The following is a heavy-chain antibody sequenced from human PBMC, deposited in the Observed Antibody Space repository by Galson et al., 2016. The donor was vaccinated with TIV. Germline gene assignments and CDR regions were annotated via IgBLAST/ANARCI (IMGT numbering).Heavy chain of an antibody. CDR1: GFSLSTYGMS. CDR3: ARAPISIFGLATSYYFDY. V-gene: IGHV2-70*17. J-gene: IGHJ4*02. Sequence: PALVKPTQTLTLTCTFSGFSLSTYGMSVGWIRQPPGKALEWLARIDWDDDKFYNSSLKTRLTTSKDISRNQVVLTMTNMDPVDTATYYCARAPISIFGLATSYYFDYWGQGTLVTVSS. D-gene: IGHD3-3*01. CDR2: IDWDDDK.